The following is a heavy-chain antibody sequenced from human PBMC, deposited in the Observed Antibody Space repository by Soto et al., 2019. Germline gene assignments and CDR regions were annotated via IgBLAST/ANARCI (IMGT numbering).Heavy chain of an antibody. J-gene: IGHJ6*02. CDR1: GFTFSSYS. Sequence: PGGSLRLSCAASGFTFSSYSMNWARQAPGKGLEWVSSISSSSSYIYYADSVKGRFTISRDNAKNSLYLQMNSLRAEDTAVYYCARDFKGRYYYYGMDVWGQGTTVTVSS. CDR2: ISSSSSYI. CDR3: ARDFKGRYYYYGMDV. V-gene: IGHV3-21*01.